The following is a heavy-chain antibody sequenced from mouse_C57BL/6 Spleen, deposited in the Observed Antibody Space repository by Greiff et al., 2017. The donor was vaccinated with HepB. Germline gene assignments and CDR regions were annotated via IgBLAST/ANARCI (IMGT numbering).Heavy chain of an antibody. D-gene: IGHD1-1*01. J-gene: IGHJ4*01. CDR3: ARGTSYYGSSGGAMDY. Sequence: QVQLQQPGAELVMPGASVKLSCKASGYTFTSYWMHWVKQRPGQVLEWIGEIDPSDSYTNYNQKFKGKSTLTVDKSSSTAYMQLSSLTSEDSAVYYCARGTSYYGSSGGAMDYWGQGTSVTVSS. V-gene: IGHV1-69*01. CDR1: GYTFTSYW. CDR2: IDPSDSYT.